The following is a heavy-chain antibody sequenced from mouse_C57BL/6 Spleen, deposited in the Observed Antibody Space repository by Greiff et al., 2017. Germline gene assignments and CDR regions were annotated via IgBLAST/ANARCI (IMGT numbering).Heavy chain of an antibody. J-gene: IGHJ2*01. CDR3: ARMGGDNY. CDR1: GFTFSDYG. D-gene: IGHD3-3*01. CDR2: ISSGSSTI. V-gene: IGHV5-17*01. Sequence: EVKLVESGGGLVKPGGSLKLSCAASGFTFSDYGMHWVRQAPETGLEWVAYISSGSSTIYYADTVKGRFTISRDTAKNNLFLQMTSLRSEDTAMYYGARMGGDNYWGQGTTLTVSS.